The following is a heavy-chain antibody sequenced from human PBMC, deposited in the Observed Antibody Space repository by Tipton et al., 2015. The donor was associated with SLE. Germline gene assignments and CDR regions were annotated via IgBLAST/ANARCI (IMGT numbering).Heavy chain of an antibody. J-gene: IGHJ5*02. CDR2: ISNDGSKK. CDR1: GFMFSSYA. Sequence: SLRLSCAASGFMFSSYAMHWVRQAPGKGLEWVALISNDGSKKYYADSMKGRFTISRDNSKNTLFLQMNSLRAEDTAIYYCTKDDGLCTGGKCYRWFDHWGQGTLVSVSS. V-gene: IGHV3-30*04. D-gene: IGHD2-8*02. CDR3: TKDDGLCTGGKCYRWFDH.